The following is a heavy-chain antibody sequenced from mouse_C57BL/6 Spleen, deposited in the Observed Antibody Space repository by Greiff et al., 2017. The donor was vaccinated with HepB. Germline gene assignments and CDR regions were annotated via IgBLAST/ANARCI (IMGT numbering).Heavy chain of an antibody. CDR2: ISSGSSTI. V-gene: IGHV5-17*01. CDR3: ARSLYYSKWYFDV. J-gene: IGHJ1*03. CDR1: GFTFSDYG. D-gene: IGHD2-5*01. Sequence: VKLVESGGGLVKPGGSLKLSCAASGFTFSDYGMHWVRQAPEKGLEWVAYISSGSSTIYYADTVKGRFTISRDNAKNTLFLQMTSLRSEDTAMYYCARSLYYSKWYFDVWGTGTTVTVSS.